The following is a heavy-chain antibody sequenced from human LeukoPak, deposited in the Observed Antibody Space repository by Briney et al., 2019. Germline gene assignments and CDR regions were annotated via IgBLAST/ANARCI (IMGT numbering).Heavy chain of an antibody. CDR3: ASTSYGSGSGHYFDY. V-gene: IGHV3-30-3*01. D-gene: IGHD3-10*01. CDR2: ISYDGSNK. J-gene: IGHJ4*02. CDR1: GFTFSRYA. Sequence: GGSLRLSCVASGFTFSRYAMHWVRQAPGKGLEWVAVISYDGSNKYYADSVKGRFTISRDNSKNTLYLQMNSLRAEDTAVYYCASTSYGSGSGHYFDYWGQGTLVTVSS.